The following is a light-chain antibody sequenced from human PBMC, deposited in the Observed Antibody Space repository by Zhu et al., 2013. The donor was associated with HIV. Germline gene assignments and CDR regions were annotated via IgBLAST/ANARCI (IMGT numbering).Light chain of an antibody. J-gene: IGKJ4*01. Sequence: VVLTQSPATLSLSPGETATLSCRASQSVGSYLAWYQHKPGRAPSLLIYDASSRATGVPARFSGGGSGTEFTLTISRLEPEDFAVYFCQQYGSSPLTFGGGTTVEIK. V-gene: IGKV3-20*01. CDR2: DAS. CDR3: QQYGSSPLT. CDR1: QSVGSY.